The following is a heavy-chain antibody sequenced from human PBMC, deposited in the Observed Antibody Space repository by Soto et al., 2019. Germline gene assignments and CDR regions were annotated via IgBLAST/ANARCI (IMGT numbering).Heavy chain of an antibody. Sequence: EVQLLESGGGLVQPGGSLRLSCAASGFTFSSYAMSWVRQAPGKGLEWVSAISGSGGSTYYADSVKGRFPISRDNSKNTLYLQMNSLRAEDTAVYYCAKDRRSDPKTTDAFDIWGQGTMVTVSS. CDR3: AKDRRSDPKTTDAFDI. V-gene: IGHV3-23*01. CDR1: GFTFSSYA. CDR2: ISGSGGST. D-gene: IGHD2-15*01. J-gene: IGHJ3*02.